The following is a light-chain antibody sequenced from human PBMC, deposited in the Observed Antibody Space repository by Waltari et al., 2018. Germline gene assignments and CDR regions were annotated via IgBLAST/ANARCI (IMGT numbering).Light chain of an antibody. CDR3: QQYYSTPPT. CDR1: QSVLYSSNNKNY. CDR2: WAS. V-gene: IGKV4-1*01. Sequence: DIVMTQSPDSLAVSLGERATINCKSSQSVLYSSNNKNYLAWSQQKPGQPPKLLLYWASTRESGVPDRFSGSGSGTDFTLTISTLQAEDVAVYYCQQYYSTPPTFGQGTKVEIK. J-gene: IGKJ1*01.